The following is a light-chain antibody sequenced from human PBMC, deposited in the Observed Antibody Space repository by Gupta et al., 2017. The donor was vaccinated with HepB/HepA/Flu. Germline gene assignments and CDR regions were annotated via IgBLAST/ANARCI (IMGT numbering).Light chain of an antibody. J-gene: IGLJ2*01. V-gene: IGLV1-36*01. Sequence: HSLLTQPPSLLDAPGQRVTIYCSTRTSNIVNNAVNWYQQLPGKAPKLLIYYDDLLASGVSDRFSGSKSGTSASLAISGLQSEDEADYYCAVWDDALNVVVFGGGTKLTVL. CDR2: YDD. CDR3: AVWDDALNVVV. CDR1: TSNIVNNA.